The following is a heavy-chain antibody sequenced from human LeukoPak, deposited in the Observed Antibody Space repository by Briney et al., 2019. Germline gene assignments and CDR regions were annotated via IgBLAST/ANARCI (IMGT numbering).Heavy chain of an antibody. V-gene: IGHV3-7*01. Sequence: GSLKVSCTASGFTFSSYCMHWVRQAPGKGLEWVANIKHDGGDKDYAHSVKGRVTISRDNSKNSLYLQMNSLRAEDTAVYYCARDPEWRYDFRSGYDGARTYYFDYWGQGTLVTVSS. D-gene: IGHD3-3*01. CDR3: ARDPEWRYDFRSGYDGARTYYFDY. CDR1: GFTFSSYC. CDR2: IKHDGGDK. J-gene: IGHJ4*02.